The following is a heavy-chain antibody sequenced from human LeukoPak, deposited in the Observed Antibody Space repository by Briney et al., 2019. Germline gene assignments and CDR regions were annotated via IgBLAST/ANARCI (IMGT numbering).Heavy chain of an antibody. D-gene: IGHD3-22*01. CDR2: LYGGGTT. V-gene: IGHV3-66*02. J-gene: IGHJ3*02. CDR3: ARLSDSSAYGAFDM. Sequence: GGSLGLSFAASGFTVSSSYMGWVGQAPGKGLEWVSVLYGGGTTYYPDSLKSPFTISRDNSQNTLYLQMDSLRPEDTAVYYCARLSDSSAYGAFDMWGQGTMVTVSS. CDR1: GFTVSSSY.